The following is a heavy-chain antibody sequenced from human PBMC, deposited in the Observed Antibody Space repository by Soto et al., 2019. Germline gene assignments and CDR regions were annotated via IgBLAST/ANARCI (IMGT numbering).Heavy chain of an antibody. V-gene: IGHV3-30*03. D-gene: IGHD6-6*01. CDR3: ARVIRADSTSSNFYYYSGLDV. CDR2: ISNNGINK. J-gene: IGHJ6*02. CDR1: GFTFSTYG. Sequence: LRLSFAASGFTFSTYGMHWVRQAPGKGLEWLAVISNNGINKYYADSVKGRFTISRDNSKDTLFLQMNSLRGEDTAIYYCARVIRADSTSSNFYYYSGLDVWGQGTTVTVSS.